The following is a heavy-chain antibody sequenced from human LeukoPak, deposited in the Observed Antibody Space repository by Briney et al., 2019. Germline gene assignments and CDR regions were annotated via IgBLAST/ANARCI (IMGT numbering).Heavy chain of an antibody. CDR2: IRYDGRNN. J-gene: IGHJ4*02. CDR3: ARDERLLSFLK. CDR1: GFTFSSYE. D-gene: IGHD3-3*01. V-gene: IGHV3-30*02. Sequence: PGGSLRLSCAASGFTFSSYEMNWVRQAPGKGLEWVAFIRYDGRNNYYADSVKGRFTISRDNSKNTLYLQMNSLRAEDTAIYYCARDERLLSFLKWGQGTLVTVSS.